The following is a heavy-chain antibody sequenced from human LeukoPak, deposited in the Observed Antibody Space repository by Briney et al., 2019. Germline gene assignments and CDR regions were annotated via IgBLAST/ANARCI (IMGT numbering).Heavy chain of an antibody. D-gene: IGHD6-25*01. V-gene: IGHV3-53*04. Sequence: GGSLRLSCAASGFTVSSNYMSWVRQAPGKGLEWVSVIYSAGSTYYADSVKGRFTISRHNSKNTVYVQMNSLRAEDTAVYYCSRSARFDLWGQGTLVTVSS. CDR2: IYSAGST. CDR1: GFTVSSNY. CDR3: SRSARFDL. J-gene: IGHJ5*02.